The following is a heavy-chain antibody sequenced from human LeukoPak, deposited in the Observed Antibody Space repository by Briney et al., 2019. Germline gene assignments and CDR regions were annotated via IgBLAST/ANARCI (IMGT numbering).Heavy chain of an antibody. CDR3: ASAAPVGGKARGWAFDI. V-gene: IGHV3-66*01. CDR1: GFTVSSNY. D-gene: IGHD4-23*01. Sequence: LSGGSLRLSCAASGFTVSSNYMSWVRQAPGKGLEWVSVIYSGGSTYYAASVKGRFTISRDNSKNTLYLQMNSLRAEDTAVYYCASAAPVGGKARGWAFDIWGQGTMVTVSS. CDR2: IYSGGST. J-gene: IGHJ3*02.